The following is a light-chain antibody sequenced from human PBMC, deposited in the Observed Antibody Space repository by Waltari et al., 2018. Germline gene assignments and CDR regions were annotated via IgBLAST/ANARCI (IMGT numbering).Light chain of an antibody. CDR3: SSYTSSSTLCV. CDR1: RSAVGGYNY. Sequence: QSALTQPASVSGSPGQSITISCTGTRSAVGGYNYVSWSQQHPGKAPKLMIYDVSNRPSGVSNRFSGSKSGNTASLTISGLQAEDEADYYCSSYTSSSTLCVFGTGTKVTVL. V-gene: IGLV2-14*03. CDR2: DVS. J-gene: IGLJ1*01.